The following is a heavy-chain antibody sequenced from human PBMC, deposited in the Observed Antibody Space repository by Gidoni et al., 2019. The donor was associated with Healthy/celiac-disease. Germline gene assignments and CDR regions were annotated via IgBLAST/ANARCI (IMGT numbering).Heavy chain of an antibody. D-gene: IGHD5-12*01. J-gene: IGHJ6*02. Sequence: QVQLVESGGGVVQPGRSLRLSCAASGFTFSSYALHWVRQAPGKGLVWVAVISYDGSNKYYADSVKGRFTISRDNSKNTLYLQMNSLRAEDTAVYYCARDLHGGYDWEPYGMDVWGQGTTVTVSS. CDR1: GFTFSSYA. CDR2: ISYDGSNK. V-gene: IGHV3-30-3*01. CDR3: ARDLHGGYDWEPYGMDV.